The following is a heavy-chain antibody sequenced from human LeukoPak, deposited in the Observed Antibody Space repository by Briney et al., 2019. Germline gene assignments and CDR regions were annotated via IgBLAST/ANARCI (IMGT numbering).Heavy chain of an antibody. D-gene: IGHD6-19*01. CDR3: ARAGPGSGWYFDY. Sequence: ASVKVSCKASGYDFTSVGITWVRRAPGQGLEWMGWISPYNGNTRYAQKFQGRVAMTTNTSTTTAYMELRGLRFNDTAVYYCARAGPGSGWYFDYWGQGTLVTVSS. CDR2: ISPYNGNT. CDR1: GYDFTSVG. J-gene: IGHJ4*02. V-gene: IGHV1-18*01.